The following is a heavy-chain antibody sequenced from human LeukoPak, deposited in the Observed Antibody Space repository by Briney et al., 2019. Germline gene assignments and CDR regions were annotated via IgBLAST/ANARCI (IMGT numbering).Heavy chain of an antibody. CDR2: IYTSGST. D-gene: IGHD6-13*01. V-gene: IGHV4-4*07. Sequence: SETLSLTCTVSGGSISSYYWSWIRQPAGKGLEWIGRIYTSGSTNYNPSLKSRVTMSVDTSKNQFSLDLSSMTAADTAVYYCASQAATGNYFDQWGQGTLVTVSS. J-gene: IGHJ4*02. CDR1: GGSISSYY. CDR3: ASQAATGNYFDQ.